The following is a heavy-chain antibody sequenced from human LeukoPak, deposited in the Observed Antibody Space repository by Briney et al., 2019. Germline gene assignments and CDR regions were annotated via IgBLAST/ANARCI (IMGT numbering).Heavy chain of an antibody. V-gene: IGHV1-2*02. CDR1: GYSFSDYY. CDR2: ISPNSGAP. D-gene: IGHD6-13*01. J-gene: IGHJ5*02. CDR3: ARDMWQQFDWFDP. Sequence: ASVKVSCKASGYSFSDYYLHWLRQAPGQGLEWMGWISPNSGAPKYAQKFQGRVTMTRDTSISTAYMELSGLRIDDTAVYYCARDMWQQFDWFDPWGQGTLVTVSS.